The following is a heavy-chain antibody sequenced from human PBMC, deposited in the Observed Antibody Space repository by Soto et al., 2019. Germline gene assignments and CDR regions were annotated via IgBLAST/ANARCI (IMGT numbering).Heavy chain of an antibody. Sequence: ASVKVSCKASGYTFTSYDINWVRQATGQGLEWMGWMNPNSGNTGYAQKFQGRVTMTRNTSISTAYMELSSLRSEDTAVYYGARTYCDFWSGYLRTDYFDYWGQGTLVTVSS. J-gene: IGHJ4*02. CDR1: GYTFTSYD. CDR3: ARTYCDFWSGYLRTDYFDY. V-gene: IGHV1-8*01. CDR2: MNPNSGNT. D-gene: IGHD3-3*01.